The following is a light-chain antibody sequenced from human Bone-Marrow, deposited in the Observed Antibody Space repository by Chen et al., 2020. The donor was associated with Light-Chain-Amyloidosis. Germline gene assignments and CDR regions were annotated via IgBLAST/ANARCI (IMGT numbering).Light chain of an antibody. CDR2: TDY. V-gene: IGLV1-44*01. Sequence: QSVLTQPPSASGTPGQRVTISCSGSMSNIGNNVVNWYQHLPGTAPRLLINTDYKRPSGLPDRCSGSKSGTSASLAISGLQSEDEADYYCATWDDSLNGPLFGGGTKLTGL. CDR3: ATWDDSLNGPL. J-gene: IGLJ3*02. CDR1: MSNIGNNV.